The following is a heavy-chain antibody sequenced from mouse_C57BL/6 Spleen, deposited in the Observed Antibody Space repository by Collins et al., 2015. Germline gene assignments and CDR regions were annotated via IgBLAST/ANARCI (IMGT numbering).Heavy chain of an antibody. D-gene: IGHD4-1*01. CDR3: ARELGEYFDV. J-gene: IGHJ1*03. V-gene: IGHV3-6*01. Sequence: DVQLQESGPGLVKPSQSLSLTCSVTGYSITSGYYWNWIRQFPGNKLEWMGYISYDGSNNYNPSLKNRISITRDTSKNQFFLKLNSVTTEDTATYYCARELGEYFDVWGTGTTVTVSS. CDR1: GYSITSGYY. CDR2: ISYDGSN.